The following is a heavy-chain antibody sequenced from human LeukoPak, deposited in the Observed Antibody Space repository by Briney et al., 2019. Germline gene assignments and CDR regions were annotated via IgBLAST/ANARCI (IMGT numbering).Heavy chain of an antibody. Sequence: ASVKVSCKASGYTFTSYDINWVRQATGQGLEWMGWMNPNSGNTGYAQKFQGRVTMTRNTSISTAYMELSSLRSEDTAVYDCAVYDSSGYYYSNDAFDIWGQGTMVTVSS. CDR1: GYTFTSYD. V-gene: IGHV1-8*01. J-gene: IGHJ3*02. D-gene: IGHD3-22*01. CDR3: AVYDSSGYYYSNDAFDI. CDR2: MNPNSGNT.